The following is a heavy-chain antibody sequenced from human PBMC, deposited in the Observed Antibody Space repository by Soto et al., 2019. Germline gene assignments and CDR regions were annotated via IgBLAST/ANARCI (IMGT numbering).Heavy chain of an antibody. J-gene: IGHJ4*02. Sequence: SLTCAVSGDSINDYYWNWIRQPPGKGLEWIGYIHYRGSTFYDPSLKSRVTISVDTSKNQFSLKLSSVTAADTAVYYCARAGARPFFWRGYYDYWGEGTLVTVSS. CDR3: ARAGARPFFWRGYYDY. V-gene: IGHV4-59*01. D-gene: IGHD3-3*01. CDR2: IHYRGST. CDR1: GDSINDYY.